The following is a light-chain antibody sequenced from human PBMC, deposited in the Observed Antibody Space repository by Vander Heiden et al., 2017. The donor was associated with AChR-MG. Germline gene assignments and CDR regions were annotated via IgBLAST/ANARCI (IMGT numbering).Light chain of an antibody. CDR1: SSDVGGYNY. CDR2: EVS. J-gene: IGLJ2*01. V-gene: IGLV2-14*01. CDR3: TSYTSTRNVI. Sequence: QSALTQPVSVSGSPGQSSTISCIGTSSDVGGYNYVSWYQQHPGKVPKLMVYEVSSRPSGVPNRFSGSKSGNTASLTISGLQVEDEADYYCTSYTSTRNVIFGGGTRLTVL.